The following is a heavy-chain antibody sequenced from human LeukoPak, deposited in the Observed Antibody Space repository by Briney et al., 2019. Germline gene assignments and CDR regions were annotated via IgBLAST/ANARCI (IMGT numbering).Heavy chain of an antibody. CDR3: ARTFSYYYDSSGYYSYDY. Sequence: GESLKISCKGSGYSFPTFWIGWVRQMPGKGLEWMGIIYPGDSDTRYSPSFQGQVTISADKSISTAYLQWSSLKASDTAMYYCARTFSYYYDSSGYYSYDYWGQGTLVTVSS. CDR1: GYSFPTFW. CDR2: IYPGDSDT. D-gene: IGHD3-22*01. J-gene: IGHJ4*02. V-gene: IGHV5-51*01.